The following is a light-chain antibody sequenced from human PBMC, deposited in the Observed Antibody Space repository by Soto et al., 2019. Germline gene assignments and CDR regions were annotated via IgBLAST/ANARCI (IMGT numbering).Light chain of an antibody. Sequence: EIVLTQSPATLSVSPGEGATLSCRTSQSVSSKLAWYQQKPGQAPRLLIYGASTRATGIPARFSGSGSGTEFTLTISRLQSEDFAVYYCQQCNHWPFSFGPGTKVDIK. CDR3: QQCNHWPFS. V-gene: IGKV3-15*01. J-gene: IGKJ3*01. CDR1: QSVSSK. CDR2: GAS.